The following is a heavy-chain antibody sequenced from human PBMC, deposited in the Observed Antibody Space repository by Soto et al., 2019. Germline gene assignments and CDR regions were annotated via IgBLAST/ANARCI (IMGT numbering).Heavy chain of an antibody. V-gene: IGHV3-74*01. D-gene: IGHD1-26*01. J-gene: IGHJ5*02. CDR1: GFTISSYW. CDR2: INSDGSST. Sequence: TGGSLRLSCAASGFTISSYWMHWVRQAPGKGLVWVSRINSDGSSTSYADSVTGRFTISREKAKNTLYLQMNSLGAEDTAVYYCASYYNGTYGWFHPWGQGTMVTVYS. CDR3: ASYYNGTYGWFHP.